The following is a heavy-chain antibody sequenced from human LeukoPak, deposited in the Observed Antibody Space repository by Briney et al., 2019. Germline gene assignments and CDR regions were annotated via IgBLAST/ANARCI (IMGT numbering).Heavy chain of an antibody. Sequence: ASVKVSCKASGYTFTDYYVHWVRQAPGLGLEWMGIINPLRGITIYAQKFQGRVTKTSDTSTNTVYMELSSLIPEDTAVYYCTRTIGYRPVAGLKEKWFDPWGQGTLVTVSS. J-gene: IGHJ5*02. CDR1: GYTFTDYY. D-gene: IGHD6-19*01. CDR3: TRTIGYRPVAGLKEKWFDP. V-gene: IGHV1-46*01. CDR2: INPLRGIT.